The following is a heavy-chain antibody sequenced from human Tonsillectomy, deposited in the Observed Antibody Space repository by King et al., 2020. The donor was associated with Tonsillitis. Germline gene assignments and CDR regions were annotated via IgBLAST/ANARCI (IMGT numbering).Heavy chain of an antibody. CDR3: ARPPITLVRGVVDGMDV. CDR1: GGTFSSHV. Sequence: QLVQSGAEVKKPGSSVKVSCKASGGTFSSHVIGWVRQAPGQGLEWMGGILPIFGTANYAQKFQGRVTITADESTITAYMELSSLRSADTAVYYCARPPITLVRGVVDGMDVWGQGTTVTVSS. J-gene: IGHJ6*02. CDR2: ILPIFGTA. D-gene: IGHD3-10*01. V-gene: IGHV1-69*01.